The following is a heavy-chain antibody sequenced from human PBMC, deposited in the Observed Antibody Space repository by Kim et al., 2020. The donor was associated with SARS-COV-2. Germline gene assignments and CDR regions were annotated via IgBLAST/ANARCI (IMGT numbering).Heavy chain of an antibody. Sequence: GGSLRLSCAASGLTFSSYWMTWVRQSPGKGLEWVANIKQDGSEKNYVDSVKGRFTISRDNAKNSLSLQMNSLRAEDTALYYCATSASPGSSYYNYYGLD. V-gene: IGHV3-7*01. CDR1: GLTFSSYW. CDR2: IKQDGSEK. D-gene: IGHD1-1*01. CDR3: ATSASPGSSYYNYYGLD. J-gene: IGHJ6*01.